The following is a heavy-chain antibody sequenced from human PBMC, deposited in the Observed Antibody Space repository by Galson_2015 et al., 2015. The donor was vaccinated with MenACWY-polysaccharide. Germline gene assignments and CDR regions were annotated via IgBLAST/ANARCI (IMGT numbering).Heavy chain of an antibody. CDR3: ARYDFWSGYYTWYYYGMDV. D-gene: IGHD3-3*01. CDR1: GYTFTSYD. J-gene: IGHJ6*02. CDR2: MNPNSGNT. V-gene: IGHV1-8*01. Sequence: SVKVSCKASGYTFTSYDINWVRQATGQGLEWMGWMNPNSGNTGYAQKFQGRVTMTRNTSISTAYMELSSLRSEDTAVYYCARYDFWSGYYTWYYYGMDVWGQGTTVTVSS.